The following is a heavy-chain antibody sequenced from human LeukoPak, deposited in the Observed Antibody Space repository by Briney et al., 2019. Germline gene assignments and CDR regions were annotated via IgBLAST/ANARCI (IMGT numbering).Heavy chain of an antibody. Sequence: PSETLSLTCTVSGGSISSYYWSWIRQPPGKGLEWIGYIYYSGSTNYNPSLKSRVTISVDTSKNQFSLKLSSVTAADTAVYYCARDPAGLNGDYGYYYYGMDVWGQGTTVTVSS. CDR3: ARDPAGLNGDYGYYYYGMDV. V-gene: IGHV4-59*01. CDR1: GGSISSYY. D-gene: IGHD4-17*01. CDR2: IYYSGST. J-gene: IGHJ6*02.